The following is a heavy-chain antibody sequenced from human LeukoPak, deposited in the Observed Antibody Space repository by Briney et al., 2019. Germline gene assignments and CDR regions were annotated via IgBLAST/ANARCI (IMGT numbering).Heavy chain of an antibody. V-gene: IGHV3-30*02. CDR3: AKDRSGFVLESWYFDY. D-gene: IGHD5-12*01. CDR2: IRYDGSNK. Sequence: GGSLRLSCAASGFTFSSYGMHWVRQAPGRGLEWVAFIRYDGSNKYYADSVKGRFTISRDNSKNTLYLQMNSLRAEDTAVYYCAKDRSGFVLESWYFDYWGQGTLVTVSS. CDR1: GFTFSSYG. J-gene: IGHJ4*02.